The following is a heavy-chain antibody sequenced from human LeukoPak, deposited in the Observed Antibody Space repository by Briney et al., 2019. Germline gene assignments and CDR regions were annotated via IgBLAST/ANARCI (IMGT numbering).Heavy chain of an antibody. Sequence: GGSLRLSCAASGFTFSSYSMNWVRQAPGKGLEWVSSISSSSSYIYYADSVKGRFTISRDNAKNSLYLQMNSLRAEDTAVYYCARVLYDSSGYYPSGDAFDIWGQGTLVTVSS. CDR1: GFTFSSYS. V-gene: IGHV3-21*01. D-gene: IGHD3-22*01. J-gene: IGHJ4*02. CDR3: ARVLYDSSGYYPSGDAFDI. CDR2: ISSSSSYI.